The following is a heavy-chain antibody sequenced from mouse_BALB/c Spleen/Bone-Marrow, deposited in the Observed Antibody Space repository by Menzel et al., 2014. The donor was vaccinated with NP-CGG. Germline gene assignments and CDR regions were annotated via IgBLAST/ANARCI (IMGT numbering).Heavy chain of an antibody. CDR1: GFNIKDTY. V-gene: IGHV14-3*02. CDR3: ARYRLGTYFDY. Sequence: EVKVVESGAELVKPGASVKLSCTASGFNIKDTYMHWVKQRPEQGLKWIGRIDPANGNTKYDPKFQGKATITADTSSNTAYLQLSSLTSEDTAVYYCARYRLGTYFDYWGQGTTLTVSS. CDR2: IDPANGNT. J-gene: IGHJ2*01. D-gene: IGHD2-14*01.